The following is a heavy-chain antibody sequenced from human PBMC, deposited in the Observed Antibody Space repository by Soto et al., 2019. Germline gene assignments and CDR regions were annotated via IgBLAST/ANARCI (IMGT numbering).Heavy chain of an antibody. J-gene: IGHJ3*02. Sequence: GGSLRLSCAASGFTFSSYWMHWVRQAPGKGLVWVSRINSDGSSTSYADSVKGRFTISRDNAKNTLYLQMNSLRAEDTAVYYCARDRHRAELDISSWALIDDAFDIWGKATMVTLSS. CDR3: ARDRHRAELDISSWALIDDAFDI. CDR2: INSDGSST. CDR1: GFTFSSYW. D-gene: IGHD6-13*01. V-gene: IGHV3-74*01.